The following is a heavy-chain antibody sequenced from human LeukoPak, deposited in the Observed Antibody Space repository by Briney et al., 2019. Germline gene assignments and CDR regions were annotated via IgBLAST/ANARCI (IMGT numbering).Heavy chain of an antibody. CDR2: IYPGDSDT. CDR3: ARHLAGDYAYCYGMDV. CDR1: GYRFTSYW. Sequence: GESLKISFKGSGYRFTSYWIGWVRQMPGKGLAWMGIIYPGDSDTRYSPSFQGQVTISADKSISTAYLQWSSLKASDTAMYYCARHLAGDYAYCYGMDVWGQGTTVTVSS. V-gene: IGHV5-51*01. D-gene: IGHD4-17*01. J-gene: IGHJ6*02.